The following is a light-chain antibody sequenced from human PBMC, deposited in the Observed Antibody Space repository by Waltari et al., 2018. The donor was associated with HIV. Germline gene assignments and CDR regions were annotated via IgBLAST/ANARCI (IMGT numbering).Light chain of an antibody. Sequence: PGQSITISCTGTSSDVGGYNYVSWYQQHPGNAPKLMIYEVSNRPSGVSTLFSGAKSGNTASLTISGLQAEDEADYYCSSYTSSSTQVFGGGTKVTVL. V-gene: IGLV2-14*03. CDR1: SSDVGGYNY. CDR2: EVS. CDR3: SSYTSSSTQV. J-gene: IGLJ3*02.